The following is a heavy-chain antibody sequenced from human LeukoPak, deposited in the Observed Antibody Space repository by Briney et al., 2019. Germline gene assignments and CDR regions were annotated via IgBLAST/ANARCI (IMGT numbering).Heavy chain of an antibody. D-gene: IGHD6-13*01. CDR3: AKGSSGWSHYYFDY. V-gene: IGHV3-74*01. J-gene: IGHJ4*02. CDR1: GFTFSGNW. CDR2: LKSDGSST. Sequence: GGSLRLSCAASGFTFSGNWMHWVRQAPGKGLVWVSRLKSDGSSTTYADSVKGRFTISRDNSKNTLYVQMNSLRAEDTAVYYCAKGSSGWSHYYFDYWGQGTLVTVSS.